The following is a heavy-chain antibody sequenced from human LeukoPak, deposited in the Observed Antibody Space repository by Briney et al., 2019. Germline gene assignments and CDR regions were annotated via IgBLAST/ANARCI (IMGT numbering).Heavy chain of an antibody. CDR1: GYTSTGYY. D-gene: IGHD7-27*01. CDR2: MSPNSGDT. Sequence: GASVKVSCKASGYTSTGYYMHWVRQATGQRPEWMGWMSPNSGDTGYAQKFQDRVTMTRNTSISTAYMELSSLRSDDTAVYYCARGPPNWGYDYWGPGTLVTVSS. V-gene: IGHV1-8*02. J-gene: IGHJ4*02. CDR3: ARGPPNWGYDY.